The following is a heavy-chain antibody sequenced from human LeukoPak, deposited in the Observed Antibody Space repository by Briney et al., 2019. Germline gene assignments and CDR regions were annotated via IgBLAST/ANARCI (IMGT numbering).Heavy chain of an antibody. CDR1: GFTFGDHY. Sequence: GGSLRLSCAASGFTFGDHYMDWVRQAPGKGLEWVGRIRNKPNSYTTEYAASVNGRFTVSRDDSKSSLFLQMDDLKTEDTAVYYCTRRYGGGSLDYFDLWGRGTLVTVSS. D-gene: IGHD4-23*01. J-gene: IGHJ2*01. CDR3: TRRYGGGSLDYFDL. CDR2: IRNKPNSYTT. V-gene: IGHV3-72*01.